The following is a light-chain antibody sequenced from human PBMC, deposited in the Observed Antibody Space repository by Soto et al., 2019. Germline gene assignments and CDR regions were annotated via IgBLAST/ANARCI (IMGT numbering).Light chain of an antibody. CDR1: SSDVGVYNY. V-gene: IGLV2-14*01. CDR3: SSYTSSTTLV. CDR2: AVS. Sequence: QSALTQPASVSGSPGQSITISCTGTSSDVGVYNYVSWYQQHPGKAPKLMIYAVSNRPSGVSNRFSGSKSGNTASLTISGLQAEDEADYYCSSYTSSTTLVFGGGTQLTVL. J-gene: IGLJ3*02.